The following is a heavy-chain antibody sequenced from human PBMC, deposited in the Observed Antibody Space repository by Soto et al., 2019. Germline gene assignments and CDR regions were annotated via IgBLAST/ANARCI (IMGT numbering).Heavy chain of an antibody. J-gene: IGHJ4*02. V-gene: IGHV3-33*01. CDR3: ARHSMVRGVIIPFDY. CDR2: IWYDGSNK. CDR1: GFTFSSYG. Sequence: QVQLVESGGGVVQPGRSLRLSCAASGFTFSSYGMHWVRQAPGKGLEWVAVIWYDGSNKYYADSVKGRFTISRDNSKNTLDLQMNSLRAEDTAVYYCARHSMVRGVIIPFDYWGQGTLVTVSS. D-gene: IGHD3-10*01.